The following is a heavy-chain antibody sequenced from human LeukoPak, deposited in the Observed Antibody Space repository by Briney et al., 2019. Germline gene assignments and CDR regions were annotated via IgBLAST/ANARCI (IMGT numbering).Heavy chain of an antibody. CDR3: ARARTPLDFWSGYYTGILGMDV. CDR2: IIPIFGTA. J-gene: IGHJ6*02. CDR1: GGTFSSYA. D-gene: IGHD3-3*01. V-gene: IGHV1-69*01. Sequence: SVKVSCKASGGTFSSYAISWVRQAPGQGLEWMGGIIPIFGTANYAQKFQGRVTITADESTSTAYMELSSLRSEDTAVYYCARARTPLDFWSGYYTGILGMDVWGQGTTVTVSS.